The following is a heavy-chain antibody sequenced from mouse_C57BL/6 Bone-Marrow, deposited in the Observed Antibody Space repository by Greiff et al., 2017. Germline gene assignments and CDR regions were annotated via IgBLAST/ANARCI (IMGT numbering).Heavy chain of an antibody. CDR2: IDPSDSST. D-gene: IGHD4-1*01. CDR1: GYTFTSYW. J-gene: IGHJ3*01. CDR3: AKLGLAY. V-gene: IGHV1-59*01. Sequence: VQLQQPGAELVRPGPSVKLSCKASGYTFTSYWMHWVKQRPGQGLEWIGVIDPSDSSTNYNQKFKGKATLTVDTSSSTAYMQLSSLTSADSAVYYCAKLGLAYWGQGTLVTVSA.